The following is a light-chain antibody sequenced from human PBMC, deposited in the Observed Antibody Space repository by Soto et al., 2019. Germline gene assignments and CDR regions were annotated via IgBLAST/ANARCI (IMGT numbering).Light chain of an antibody. CDR3: ETWDSNPHV. V-gene: IGLV4-60*02. J-gene: IGLJ1*01. CDR2: LEGSGSY. Sequence: QLVLTQSSSASASLGSSVKLTCTLSSGHSSYIIAWHQQQPGKAPRYLMKLEGSGSYNKGSGVPDRFSGSSSGADRYLTISNLQFEDAADYYCETWDSNPHVFGTGTKRTVL. CDR1: SGHSSYI.